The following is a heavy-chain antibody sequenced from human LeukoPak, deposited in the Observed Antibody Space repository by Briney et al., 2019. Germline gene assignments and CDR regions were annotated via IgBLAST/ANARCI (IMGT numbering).Heavy chain of an antibody. CDR3: ARDLAATRDAFDI. V-gene: IGHV5-51*04. CDR1: GYIFTSSW. D-gene: IGHD2-15*01. Sequence: GESLKISCKGSGYIFTSSWIGWVRQMPGKGLEWMGIIYPGDSDTRYSPPFQGQVTISADKPISTAYLQWSSLKASDTAMYYCARDLAATRDAFDIWGQGTMVTVSS. J-gene: IGHJ3*02. CDR2: IYPGDSDT.